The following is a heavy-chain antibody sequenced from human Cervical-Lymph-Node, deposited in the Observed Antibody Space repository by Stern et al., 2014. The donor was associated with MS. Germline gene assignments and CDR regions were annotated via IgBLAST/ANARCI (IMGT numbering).Heavy chain of an antibody. CDR3: ARNGMGATSPQGY. V-gene: IGHV3-33*01. J-gene: IGHJ4*02. CDR2: IWYDGSNK. D-gene: IGHD1-26*01. CDR1: GFTFSSYG. Sequence: VQLVESGGGVVQPGRSLRLSCAASGFTFSSYGMHWVRQAPGKGLEWVAVIWYDGSNKYYADSVKGRFTISRDNSKNTLYLQMNSLRAEDTAVYYCARNGMGATSPQGYWGQGTLVTVSS.